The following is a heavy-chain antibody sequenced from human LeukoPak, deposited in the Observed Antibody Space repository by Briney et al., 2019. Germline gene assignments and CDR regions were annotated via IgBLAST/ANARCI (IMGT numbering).Heavy chain of an antibody. J-gene: IGHJ6*03. Sequence: PSETLSLTCAVYGGSFSGYYWSWIRQPPGKGLEWIGEINHSGSTNYNPSLESRVTISVDTSKNQFSLKLSSVTAADTAVYYCARLGFSRNYYYYYYVDVWGKGTTVTISS. V-gene: IGHV4-34*01. CDR2: INHSGST. CDR1: GGSFSGYY. D-gene: IGHD3-3*01. CDR3: ARLGFSRNYYYYYYVDV.